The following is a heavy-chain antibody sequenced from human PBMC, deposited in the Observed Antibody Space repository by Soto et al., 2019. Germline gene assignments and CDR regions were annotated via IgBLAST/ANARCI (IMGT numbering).Heavy chain of an antibody. CDR2: ISTYSGNT. CDR3: ARATGYYDL. CDR1: GYTFSSYS. J-gene: IGHJ4*02. Sequence: ASVKVSCKTSGYTFSSYSINWVRQAPGQGLEWMAWISTYSGNTHYAERVQGRVTVTLDKSARTAFMEMRGLTSDDTAVYFCARATGYYDLWGQGTLVTVSS. D-gene: IGHD2-15*01. V-gene: IGHV1-18*04.